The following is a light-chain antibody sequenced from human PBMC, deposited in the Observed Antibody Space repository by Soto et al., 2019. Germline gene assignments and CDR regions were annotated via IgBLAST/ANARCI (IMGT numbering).Light chain of an antibody. CDR3: QSYDSSLSAVV. J-gene: IGLJ2*01. V-gene: IGLV1-40*01. CDR1: SSNIGAGFD. CDR2: DNT. Sequence: QSVLTQPPSVSGAPGQRVTISCTGSSSNIGAGFDVYWYQHLPGTAPKLLIYDNTNRPSGVPDRFSGSKSGTSASLAITGLQAEDEADYYCQSYDSSLSAVVFGGVTKLTV.